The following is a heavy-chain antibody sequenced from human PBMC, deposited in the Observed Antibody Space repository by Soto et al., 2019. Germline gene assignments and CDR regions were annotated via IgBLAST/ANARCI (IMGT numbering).Heavy chain of an antibody. D-gene: IGHD5-18*01. CDR2: ISYDGSNK. CDR1: GSALSTYA. Sequence: QVQLVESGGGVVQPGRSLRLSCAASGSALSTYAMHWVRQAPGKGLEWVAVISYDGSNKYYADSVKGRFTISRDNSKNTLYLPMNSLRAEDTAVYYCAKDGKWIHLWHAIEIYGMDVWGQGTTVTVSS. CDR3: AKDGKWIHLWHAIEIYGMDV. V-gene: IGHV3-30*18. J-gene: IGHJ6*02.